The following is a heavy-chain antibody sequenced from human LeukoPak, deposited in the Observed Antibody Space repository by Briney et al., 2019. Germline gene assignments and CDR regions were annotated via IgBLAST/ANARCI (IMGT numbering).Heavy chain of an antibody. CDR2: INHSGST. CDR1: GGSISSPDYY. J-gene: IGHJ5*02. D-gene: IGHD6-13*01. Sequence: SETLSLTCTVSGGSISSPDYYWSWIRQPPGKGLEWIGEINHSGSTNYNPSLKSRVTISVDTSKNQFSLKLSSVTAADTAVYYCARVRYSSSWYVPNWFDPWGQGTLVTVSS. CDR3: ARVRYSSSWYVPNWFDP. V-gene: IGHV4-34*01.